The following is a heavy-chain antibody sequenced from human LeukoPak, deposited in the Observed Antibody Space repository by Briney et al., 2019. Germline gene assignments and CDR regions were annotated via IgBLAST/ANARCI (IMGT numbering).Heavy chain of an antibody. J-gene: IGHJ4*02. CDR2: AKPDGSAE. V-gene: IGHV3-7*01. CDR1: GFSFRNYW. Sequence: GGSLRLSCAASGFSFRNYWMGWDRQAPGKGLEWVANAKPDGSAEYYADSVRGRFTASRDNANNLLYLQMNRLRAEDTAVYYCARDGGLHTNFDYWGQGTLLTVSS. D-gene: IGHD2-15*01. CDR3: ARDGGLHTNFDY.